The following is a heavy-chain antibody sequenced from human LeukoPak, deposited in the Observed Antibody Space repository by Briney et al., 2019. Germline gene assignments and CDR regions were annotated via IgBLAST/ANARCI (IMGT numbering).Heavy chain of an antibody. Sequence: SETLSLTCTVSGGSISSYYWSWIRQPAGKGLEWIGRIYTSGSTNYNPSLKSRVTISVDTSKNQFSLKLSSVTAADTAVYYCARGTPYDFWSGSRLGWFDPWGQGTLVTVSP. CDR1: GGSISSYY. CDR3: ARGTPYDFWSGSRLGWFDP. V-gene: IGHV4-4*07. D-gene: IGHD3-3*01. CDR2: IYTSGST. J-gene: IGHJ5*02.